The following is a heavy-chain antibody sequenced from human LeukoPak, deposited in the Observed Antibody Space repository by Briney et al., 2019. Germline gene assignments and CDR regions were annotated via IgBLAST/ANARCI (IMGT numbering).Heavy chain of an antibody. CDR3: AKDRTAGYDGLVDY. CDR1: GFTFSNYG. J-gene: IGHJ4*02. CDR2: ISYDGSNK. Sequence: PGRSLRLSCAASGFTFSNYGMHWVRQAPGKGLEWVAVISYDGSNKYYTDSVKGRFTISRDNSKNTLYLQMNSLRAEDTAMYYCAKDRTAGYDGLVDYWGQGTLVTVSS. V-gene: IGHV3-30*18. D-gene: IGHD5-12*01.